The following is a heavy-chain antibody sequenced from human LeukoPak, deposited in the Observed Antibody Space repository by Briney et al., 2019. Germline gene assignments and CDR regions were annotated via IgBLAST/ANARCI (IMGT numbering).Heavy chain of an antibody. J-gene: IGHJ4*02. D-gene: IGHD3-10*01. Sequence: ASVKASCKASGYTFTGYYMHWVRQAPGQGLEWMGFINPNSGGTNYAQKFQGRVTMTRDTSISTAYMELSSLTSDDTAVYYCARDLEGYHYGSGNYPQWGQGTLITVSS. V-gene: IGHV1-2*02. CDR2: INPNSGGT. CDR3: ARDLEGYHYGSGNYPQ. CDR1: GYTFTGYY.